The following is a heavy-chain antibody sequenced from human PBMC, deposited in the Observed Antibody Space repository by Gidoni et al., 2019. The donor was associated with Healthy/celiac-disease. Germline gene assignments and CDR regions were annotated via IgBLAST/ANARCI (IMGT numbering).Heavy chain of an antibody. D-gene: IGHD1-26*01. CDR1: GFTFSRYS. CDR3: ARDETWEPNPYYYYMDV. J-gene: IGHJ6*03. V-gene: IGHV3-21*01. Sequence: EVQLVESGGGLVKPGGSLRLSCAASGFTFSRYSMNWVRQAPGKGLEWVSSISSSSSYIYYADSVKGRFTISRDNAKNSLYLQMNSLRAEDTAVYYCARDETWEPNPYYYYMDVWGKGTTVTVSS. CDR2: ISSSSSYI.